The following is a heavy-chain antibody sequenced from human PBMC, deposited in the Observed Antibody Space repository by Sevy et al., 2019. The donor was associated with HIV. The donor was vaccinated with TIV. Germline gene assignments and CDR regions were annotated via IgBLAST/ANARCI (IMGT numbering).Heavy chain of an antibody. CDR2: IYSGGST. CDR1: GFTVSSNY. J-gene: IGHJ3*02. V-gene: IGHV3-66*02. D-gene: IGHD3-22*01. CDR3: ARATYYYDSSGYNWGAFDI. Sequence: GGSLRLSCAASGFTVSSNYMSWVRQAPGKGLEWVSVIYSGGSTYYADSVKGRFTISRDNSKNTLYLQMNSLRAEDTAGYYCARATYYYDSSGYNWGAFDIWGQGTMVTVSS.